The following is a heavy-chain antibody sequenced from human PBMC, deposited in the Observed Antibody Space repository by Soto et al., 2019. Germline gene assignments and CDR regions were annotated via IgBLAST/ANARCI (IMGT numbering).Heavy chain of an antibody. CDR3: ARQAGVVMTAELIVMDV. J-gene: IGHJ6*01. V-gene: IGHV1-18*01. Sequence: GASVTFCCKASGYTFTNFGLKWVRPATDQGLEWMAWISPYKGKTDYATKVQGRVTVTTFTTTATDSMEMSTLTSDDTAVDYCARQAGVVMTAELIVMDVRGQGTTVTGSS. D-gene: IGHD2-21*02. CDR1: GYTFTNFG. CDR2: ISPYKGKT.